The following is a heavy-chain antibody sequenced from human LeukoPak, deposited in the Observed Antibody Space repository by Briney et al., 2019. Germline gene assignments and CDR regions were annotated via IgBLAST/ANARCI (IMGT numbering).Heavy chain of an antibody. CDR2: IYSGGNT. J-gene: IGHJ4*02. CDR1: GGSINSYY. D-gene: IGHD4-17*01. Sequence: SETLSPTCTVSGGSINSYYWSWIRQPAGKGLEWIGRIYSGGNTNYNPSLKSRVTMSVNTSNNQFSLKLSSVTAADTAVYYCARALWGDYVGFDFWGQGTLVTVSS. V-gene: IGHV4-4*07. CDR3: ARALWGDYVGFDF.